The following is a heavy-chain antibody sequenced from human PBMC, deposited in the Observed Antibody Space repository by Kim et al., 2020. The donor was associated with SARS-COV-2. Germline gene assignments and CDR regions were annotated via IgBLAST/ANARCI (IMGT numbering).Heavy chain of an antibody. J-gene: IGHJ6*02. D-gene: IGHD6-13*01. CDR3: ARERVYPYYYYGMDA. V-gene: IGHV4-59*01. Sequence: PSLKSRVTISVDTSKNPFSLKLSSVTAADTAVYYCARERVYPYYYYGMDAWGQGTTVTVSS.